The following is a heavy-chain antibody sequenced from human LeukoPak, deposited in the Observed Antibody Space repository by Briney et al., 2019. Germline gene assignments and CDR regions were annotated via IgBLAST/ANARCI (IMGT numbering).Heavy chain of an antibody. CDR2: ISSSGSTI. Sequence: GGSLRLSCAASGFTFSDYYMSWIRQAPGKGLEWVSYISSSGSTIYYADSVKGRFTISRDNAKNSLYLQMNSLRAEDTAVYYCARDGGSLRFLEWLSPRYFDYWGQGTLVTVSS. CDR3: ARDGGSLRFLEWLSPRYFDY. V-gene: IGHV3-11*04. D-gene: IGHD3-3*01. J-gene: IGHJ4*02. CDR1: GFTFSDYY.